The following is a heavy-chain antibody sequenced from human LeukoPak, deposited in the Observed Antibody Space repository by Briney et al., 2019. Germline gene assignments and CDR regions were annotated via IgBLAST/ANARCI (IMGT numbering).Heavy chain of an antibody. Sequence: GESLKISCKTSGYSFTSYWIGWVRQMPGKGLEWMGIIYPGDADTRYSPSFQGQVTISADKSISTAYLQWSSLKASDTAMYYCARHVRGTTMVRGVISDYYYMDVWGKGTTVTISS. CDR2: IYPGDADT. J-gene: IGHJ6*03. V-gene: IGHV5-51*01. CDR1: GYSFTSYW. CDR3: ARHVRGTTMVRGVISDYYYMDV. D-gene: IGHD3-10*01.